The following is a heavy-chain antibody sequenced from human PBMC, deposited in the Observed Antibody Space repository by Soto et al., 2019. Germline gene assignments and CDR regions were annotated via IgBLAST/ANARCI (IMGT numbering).Heavy chain of an antibody. CDR2: ISLNSGSI. V-gene: IGHV3-9*01. J-gene: IGHJ4*02. Sequence: GGSLRLSCAASGFPFDDYATHLVRQSPGKGLEWVSGISLNSGSIEYADSVKGRFTISRDNAKNLLYLQMKSLRPEETALYYCARSRFGELSTIAFYLDHWGQGKRVAVSS. CDR3: ARSRFGELSTIAFYLDH. D-gene: IGHD3-10*01. CDR1: GFPFDDYA.